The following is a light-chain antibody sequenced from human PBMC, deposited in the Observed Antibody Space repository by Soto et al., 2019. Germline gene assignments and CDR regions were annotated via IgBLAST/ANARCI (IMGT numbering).Light chain of an antibody. CDR1: SSNIGNNY. CDR3: ATWDGSLPGEV. V-gene: IGLV1-51*01. CDR2: DNN. J-gene: IGLJ2*01. Sequence: QSVLTQSPSVSAAPGQKVTISCSGSSSNIGNNYVSWYQQLPGTAPKLLIYDNNKRPSGIPHRFSGSKSGTSGTLDITELQTGDEADYYCATWDGSLPGEVFGGGTKVTVL.